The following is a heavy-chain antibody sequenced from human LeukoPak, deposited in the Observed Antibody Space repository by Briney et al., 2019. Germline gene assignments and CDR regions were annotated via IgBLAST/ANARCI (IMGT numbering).Heavy chain of an antibody. D-gene: IGHD3-3*01. J-gene: IGHJ5*02. CDR1: GFSFSSYW. CDR2: IKSDGKT. CDR3: ARDRENSRDFWSGQGNWFDP. V-gene: IGHV3-74*01. Sequence: GGSLRLPCAASGFSFSSYWMHWVRQAPGKGLVWVSRIKSDGKTNYADSVKGRFTISRDNAKNTVSLQMNSLRADDTAVYYCARDRENSRDFWSGQGNWFDPWGQGTLVTVSS.